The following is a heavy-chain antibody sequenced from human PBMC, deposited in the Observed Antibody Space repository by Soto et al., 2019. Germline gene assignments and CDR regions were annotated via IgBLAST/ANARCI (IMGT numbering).Heavy chain of an antibody. V-gene: IGHV3-21*01. D-gene: IGHD3-10*01. CDR3: AKDIRGLDAFDI. Sequence: GGSLRLSCAASGLTFSSYSMKWVRQAPGKGLEWVSSISSSSTFIYYADSVKGRFTISRDNAKNSLYLQINSLTAEDTAVYYRAKDIRGLDAFDIWGQGTMVTVPS. CDR2: ISSSSTFI. CDR1: GLTFSSYS. J-gene: IGHJ3*02.